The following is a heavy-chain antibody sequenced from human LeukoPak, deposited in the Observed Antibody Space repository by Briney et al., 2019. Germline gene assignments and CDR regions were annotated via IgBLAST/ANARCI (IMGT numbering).Heavy chain of an antibody. V-gene: IGHV6-1*01. J-gene: IGHJ4*02. CDR3: ASSPYYGDSEGY. CDR1: GDSVSSNSAA. CDR2: TYYRSKWYN. D-gene: IGHD4-17*01. Sequence: SQTLSLTCAISGDSVSSNSAAWNWIRQSPARGLEWLGRTYYRSKWYNDYAVSVKSRITINPDTSKNQFSLKLSSVTAADTAVYYCASSPYYGDSEGYWGQGTLVTVSS.